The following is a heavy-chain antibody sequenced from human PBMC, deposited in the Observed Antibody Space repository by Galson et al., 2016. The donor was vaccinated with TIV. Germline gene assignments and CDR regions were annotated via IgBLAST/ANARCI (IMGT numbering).Heavy chain of an antibody. V-gene: IGHV4-34*01. CDR1: GGSFNGYF. CDR2: INHSESP. J-gene: IGHJ6*02. Sequence: ETLSLTCAVYGGSFNGYFWNWIRQPPGKGLEWIGEINHSESPNYSPSLKSRVTISIDTSKSQTSLKLSSVTAADTAVYYCARAAYYDFWSGNMGLDVWGQGTTVKVSS. D-gene: IGHD3-3*01. CDR3: ARAAYYDFWSGNMGLDV.